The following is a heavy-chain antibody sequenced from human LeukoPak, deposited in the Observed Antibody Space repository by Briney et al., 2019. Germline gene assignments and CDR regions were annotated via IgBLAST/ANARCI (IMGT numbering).Heavy chain of an antibody. CDR1: GYTFTGYY. J-gene: IGHJ4*02. CDR2: INPNSGGT. Sequence: ASVNVSFKASGYTFTGYYMHWVRQAPGQGLEWMGWINPNSGGTNYAQKFQGWVTMTRDTSISTAYMELSRLRSDDTAVYYCARDHNGVYDYWGQGTLVTVSS. D-gene: IGHD2-8*01. V-gene: IGHV1-2*04. CDR3: ARDHNGVYDY.